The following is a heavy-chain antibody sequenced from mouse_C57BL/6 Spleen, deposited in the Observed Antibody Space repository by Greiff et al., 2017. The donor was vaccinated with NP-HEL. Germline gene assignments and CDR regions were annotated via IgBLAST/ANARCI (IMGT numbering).Heavy chain of an antibody. CDR1: GFTFSSYT. Sequence: EVQVVESGGGLVKPGGSLKLSCAASGFTFSSYTMSWVRQTPEKRLEWVATISGGGGNTYYPDSVKGRFTISRDNAKNTLYLQMSSLRSEDTALYYCARGGNYRGYFDYWGQGTTLTVSS. CDR3: ARGGNYRGYFDY. CDR2: ISGGGGNT. V-gene: IGHV5-9*01. D-gene: IGHD2-1*01. J-gene: IGHJ2*01.